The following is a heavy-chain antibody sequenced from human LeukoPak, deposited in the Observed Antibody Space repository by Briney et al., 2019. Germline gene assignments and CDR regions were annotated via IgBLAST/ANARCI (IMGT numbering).Heavy chain of an antibody. D-gene: IGHD3-22*01. CDR3: ARHYYDSSGYYYLLDY. J-gene: IGHJ4*02. CDR2: IYSGGST. Sequence: GGSLRLSCAASGFTVSSNYMSWVRQAPGKGLEWVSVIYSGGSTFYADSVKGRFTISRDNSKNTLYFQMNSLRVEDTAVYYCARHYYDSSGYYYLLDYWGQGTLVTVSS. CDR1: GFTVSSNY. V-gene: IGHV3-66*04.